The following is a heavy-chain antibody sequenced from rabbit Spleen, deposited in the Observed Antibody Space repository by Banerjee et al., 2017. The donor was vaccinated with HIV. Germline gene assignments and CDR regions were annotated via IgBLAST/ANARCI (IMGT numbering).Heavy chain of an antibody. D-gene: IGHD4-2*01. CDR3: ARDAAGREDFNL. CDR1: GFSFSSSYW. CDR2: IDVVKSGTT. J-gene: IGHJ4*01. V-gene: IGHV1S45*01. Sequence: QEQLVESGGDLVKPGTSLTLTCTASGFSFSSSYWICWVRQAPGKGLEWIACIDVVKSGTTYYANWAKGRFTISKTSSTTVTLQMTSLTAADTATYFCARDAAGREDFNLWGPGTLVTVS.